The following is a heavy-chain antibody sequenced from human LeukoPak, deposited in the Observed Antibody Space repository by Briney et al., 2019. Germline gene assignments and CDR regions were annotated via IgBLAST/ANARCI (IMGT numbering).Heavy chain of an antibody. Sequence: SVKVSCKASGGTFSSYAISWVRQAPGQGLEWMGGIIPIFGTANYAQTFQGRVTITADESTSTAYMELSSLRSEDTAVYYCATSYYDFWSGYYFLGGNYYFDYWGQGTLVTVSS. D-gene: IGHD3-3*01. CDR3: ATSYYDFWSGYYFLGGNYYFDY. V-gene: IGHV1-69*13. CDR2: IIPIFGTA. J-gene: IGHJ4*02. CDR1: GGTFSSYA.